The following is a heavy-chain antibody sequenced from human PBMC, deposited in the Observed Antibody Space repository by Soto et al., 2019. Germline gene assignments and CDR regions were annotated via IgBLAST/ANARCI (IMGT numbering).Heavy chain of an antibody. CDR3: ASSGGGEDY. CDR2: IYHSGST. D-gene: IGHD3-16*01. V-gene: IGHV4-4*02. CDR1: GGSISTSHW. J-gene: IGHJ4*02. Sequence: SETLSLTCAVSGGSISTSHWWSWVRQPPGKGLEWIGEIYHSGSTNYNPSLKSRVTISVDKSKNQFSLRLTSVTAADPPVYYCASSGGGEDYWGQGTLVTVSS.